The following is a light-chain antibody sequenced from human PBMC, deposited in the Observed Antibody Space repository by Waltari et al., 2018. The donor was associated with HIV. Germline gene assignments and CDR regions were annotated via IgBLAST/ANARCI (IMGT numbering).Light chain of an antibody. CDR1: QSVNSN. V-gene: IGKV3-15*01. CDR2: DSS. CDR3: QQYDNWPLT. Sequence: TVMTQFPCPMSVSPREIATLSCRASQSVNSNLAWYQQKPGQAPRLLIYDSSTRATDIPARFSGSGSGTEFTLTISSLQAEDFALYYCQQYDNWPLTFGGGTKVEIK. J-gene: IGKJ4*01.